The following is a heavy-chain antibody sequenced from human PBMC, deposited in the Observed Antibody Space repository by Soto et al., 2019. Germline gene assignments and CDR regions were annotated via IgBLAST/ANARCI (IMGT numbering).Heavy chain of an antibody. J-gene: IGHJ4*02. CDR1: GYTFTSYA. Sequence: QVQLVQSGAEVKKPGASVKVSCKASGYTFTSYAMHWVRQAPGQRLEWMGWINAGNGNTKYSRKFQGRVTITRDTPASTAYMELSSLRFEDTAVYYCARDVGATGDWGQGTLVTVSS. CDR3: ARDVGATGD. D-gene: IGHD1-26*01. CDR2: INAGNGNT. V-gene: IGHV1-3*01.